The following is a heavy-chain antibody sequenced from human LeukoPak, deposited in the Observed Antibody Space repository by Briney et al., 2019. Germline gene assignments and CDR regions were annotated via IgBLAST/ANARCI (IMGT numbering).Heavy chain of an antibody. CDR1: GFTVSRNY. V-gene: IGHV3-66*01. D-gene: IGHD6-13*01. J-gene: IGHJ4*02. CDR2: IYSGGRT. Sequence: GGSLRLSCAASGFTVSRNYMSWVRQAPGKGLEWVSVIYSGGRTYYADSVKGRFTISRDNSKNTLYLQMNRLRPEDTAVYYCARAGPSSSWHQFDYWGQGTLVTVSS. CDR3: ARAGPSSSWHQFDY.